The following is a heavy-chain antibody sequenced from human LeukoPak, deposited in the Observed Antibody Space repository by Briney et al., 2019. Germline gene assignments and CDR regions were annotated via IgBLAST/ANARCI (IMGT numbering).Heavy chain of an antibody. D-gene: IGHD5-18*01. CDR2: FDPEDGET. J-gene: IGHJ4*02. V-gene: IGHV1-24*01. CDR3: ATTDTAMVDASLDY. CDR1: GYTLTELS. Sequence: GASVKVSCKVSGYTLTELSMHWVRQAPRKGLEWMGGFDPEDGETIYAQKFQGRVTMTEDTSTDTAYMELSSLRSEDTAVYYCATTDTAMVDASLDYWGQGALVTVSS.